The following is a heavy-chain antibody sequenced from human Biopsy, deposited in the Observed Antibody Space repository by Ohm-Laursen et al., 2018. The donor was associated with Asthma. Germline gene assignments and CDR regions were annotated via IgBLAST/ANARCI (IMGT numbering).Heavy chain of an antibody. Sequence: SLRLSCTASGFSFSNFAIHWVRQAPGKGLEWVAVITFDGSTQHYGDSVKGRFTISRDNSKNMLFLQMNSLRAEDTAVYYCLRDTLGYYFDIWGQGTQVTVSS. V-gene: IGHV3-30-3*01. CDR2: ITFDGSTQ. J-gene: IGHJ4*02. D-gene: IGHD6-13*01. CDR1: GFSFSNFA. CDR3: LRDTLGYYFDI.